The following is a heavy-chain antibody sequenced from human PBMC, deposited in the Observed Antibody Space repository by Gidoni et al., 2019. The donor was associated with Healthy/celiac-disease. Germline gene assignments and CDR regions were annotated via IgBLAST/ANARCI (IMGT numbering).Heavy chain of an antibody. D-gene: IGHD6-19*01. J-gene: IGHJ4*02. CDR3: ASRAVAINYYFDY. Sequence: QVQLQQLGEGLLKPSEALSPTCAVYGGAFSGDYWSWIRQPPGKGLEWMVEINHSVSTNYNPSLKSRVTISVYTSKNQFSLKLSSVTAADTAVYYCASRAVAINYYFDYWGQGTLVTVSS. V-gene: IGHV4-34*01. CDR2: INHSVST. CDR1: GGAFSGDY.